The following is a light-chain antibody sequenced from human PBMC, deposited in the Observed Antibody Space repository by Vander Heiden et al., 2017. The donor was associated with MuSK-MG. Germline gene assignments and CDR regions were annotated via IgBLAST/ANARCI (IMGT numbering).Light chain of an antibody. J-gene: IGKJ4*01. CDR1: QSISSY. CDR3: QQSDSTPALT. CDR2: AAS. Sequence: DIQMTQSPSSLSASVGDRVTITCRASQSISSYLNWYQQKPVKAPKLLIYAASSLQSGVPSRFSGSGSGKDFTLTISSLQPEDFATYYCQQSDSTPALTFGGGTKVEIK. V-gene: IGKV1-39*01.